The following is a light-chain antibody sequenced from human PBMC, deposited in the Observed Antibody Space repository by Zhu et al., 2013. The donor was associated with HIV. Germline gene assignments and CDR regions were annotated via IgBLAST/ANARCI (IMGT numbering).Light chain of an antibody. Sequence: IVLTQSPGTLSLSQGERATLSCRASQSVSSYLAWYQQKPGQAPRLLIYGASSRATGIPDRFSGSGSGTDFTLTISSLQPEDFATYYCQQANSFPWTFGQGTKVEIK. J-gene: IGKJ1*01. CDR2: GAS. CDR3: QQANSFPWT. V-gene: IGKV3-11*01. CDR1: QSVSSY.